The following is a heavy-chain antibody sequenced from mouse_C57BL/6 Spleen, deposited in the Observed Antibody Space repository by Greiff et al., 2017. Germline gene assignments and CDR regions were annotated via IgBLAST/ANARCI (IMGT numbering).Heavy chain of an antibody. CDR3: ASYGSSTDAY. D-gene: IGHD1-1*01. CDR1: GYAFSSSW. Sequence: QVHVKQSGPELVKPGASVKISCKASGYAFSSSWMNWVKQRPGKGLEWIGRIYPGDGDTNYNGKFKGKATLTADKSSSTAYMQLSSLTSEDSAVYFCASYGSSTDAYWGQGTLVTVSA. CDR2: IYPGDGDT. V-gene: IGHV1-82*01. J-gene: IGHJ3*01.